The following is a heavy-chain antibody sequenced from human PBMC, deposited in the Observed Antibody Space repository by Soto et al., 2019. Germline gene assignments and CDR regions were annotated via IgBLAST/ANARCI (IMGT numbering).Heavy chain of an antibody. CDR1: GGTFSSYA. J-gene: IGHJ4*02. CDR2: IIPIFGTA. D-gene: IGHD3-22*01. Sequence: QVQLVQSGAEVKKPGSSVKVSCKASGGTFSSYAISWVRQAPGQGLEWMGGIIPIFGTANYAQKFQGRVTITADKSTSTAYMELSSLRAEETAVYYCARLSLDYYDSSGYPTPYFDYWGQGTLVTVSS. V-gene: IGHV1-69*06. CDR3: ARLSLDYYDSSGYPTPYFDY.